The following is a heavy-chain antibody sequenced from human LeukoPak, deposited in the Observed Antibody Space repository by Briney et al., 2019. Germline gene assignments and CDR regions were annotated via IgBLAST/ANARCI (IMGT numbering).Heavy chain of an antibody. J-gene: IGHJ4*02. CDR1: GFTFDDYA. V-gene: IGHV3-9*01. Sequence: GGSLRLSCAASGFTFDDYAMHWVRQAPGKGLEWVSGISWNSGSIGYADSVKGRFTISRDNAKNSLYLQMNSLRAEDTALYYCAKDIPQDMSGGYWYWGQGTLVTVSS. CDR2: ISWNSGSI. CDR3: AKDIPQDMSGGYWY. D-gene: IGHD2-21*01.